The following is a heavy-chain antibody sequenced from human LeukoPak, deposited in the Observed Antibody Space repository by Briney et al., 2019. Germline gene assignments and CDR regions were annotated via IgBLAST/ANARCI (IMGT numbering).Heavy chain of an antibody. CDR2: IKQDGSEK. CDR3: ARDETGYCSSTSCYAPNWFDP. D-gene: IGHD2-2*01. J-gene: IGHJ5*02. Sequence: GGSLRLSCAASGFTFSSYWMSWVRQAPGKGLEWVANIKQDGSEKYYVDSVKGRFTISRGNAKNSLYLQMNSLRAEDTAVYYCARDETGYCSSTSCYAPNWFDPWGQGTLVTVSS. V-gene: IGHV3-7*01. CDR1: GFTFSSYW.